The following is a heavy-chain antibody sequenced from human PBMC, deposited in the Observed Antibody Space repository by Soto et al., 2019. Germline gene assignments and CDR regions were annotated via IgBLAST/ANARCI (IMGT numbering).Heavy chain of an antibody. V-gene: IGHV3-9*01. D-gene: IGHD2-15*01. CDR2: ISWNSGSI. J-gene: IGHJ4*02. CDR1: GFTFDDYA. Sequence: GGSLRLSCAASGFTFDDYAMHWVRQAPGKGLEWVSGISWNSGSIGYADSVKGRFTISRDNAKNSLYLQMNSLRAEDTALYYCAKDASVSCGSCPPPPFDYWGQGTLVTVSS. CDR3: AKDASVSCGSCPPPPFDY.